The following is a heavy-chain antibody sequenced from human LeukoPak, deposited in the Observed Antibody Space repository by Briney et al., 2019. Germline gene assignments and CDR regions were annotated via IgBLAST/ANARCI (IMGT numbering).Heavy chain of an antibody. V-gene: IGHV4-34*01. D-gene: IGHD4-23*01. J-gene: IGHJ4*02. CDR2: INHSGST. CDR3: ARSNTYGGNAGFDY. Sequence: SETLSLTCAVYGGSFSGYYWSWIRQPPGKGLEWIGEINHSGSTNYNPSLKSRGTISVDTSKNQFSLKLSSVTAADTAVYYCARSNTYGGNAGFDYWGQGTLVTVSS. CDR1: GGSFSGYY.